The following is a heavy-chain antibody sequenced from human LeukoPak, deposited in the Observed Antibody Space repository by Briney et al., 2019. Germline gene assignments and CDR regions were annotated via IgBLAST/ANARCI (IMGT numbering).Heavy chain of an antibody. V-gene: IGHV4-39*01. Sequence: SETLSLTCTVSGGSISSSYYYWGWIRQPPGTGLEWIGSIYYSGSTYYNPSLKSRVTISVDTSNNQFSLKLSSVTAADTAVYYCARRPYSSGWYNYWGQGTLVTVSS. CDR3: ARRPYSSGWYNY. J-gene: IGHJ4*02. CDR1: GGSISSSYYY. CDR2: IYYSGST. D-gene: IGHD6-19*01.